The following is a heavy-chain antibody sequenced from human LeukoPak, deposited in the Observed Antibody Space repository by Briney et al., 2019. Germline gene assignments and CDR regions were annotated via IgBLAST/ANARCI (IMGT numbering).Heavy chain of an antibody. Sequence: SETLSLTCTVSGDSISSYYWSWIRQSPGKGLEWIGYIYYSGSTNYNPSFKSRVTISVDTSKNQFSLKLSSVTAADTAVYYCARGFSGYDHDYWGQGTLVTVSS. D-gene: IGHD5-12*01. CDR1: GDSISSYY. J-gene: IGHJ4*02. V-gene: IGHV4-59*01. CDR2: IYYSGST. CDR3: ARGFSGYDHDY.